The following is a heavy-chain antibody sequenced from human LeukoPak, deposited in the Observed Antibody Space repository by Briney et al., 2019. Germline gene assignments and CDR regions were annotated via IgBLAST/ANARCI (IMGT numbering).Heavy chain of an antibody. V-gene: IGHV3-21*01. J-gene: IGHJ4*02. Sequence: GGSLRLSCAASGFTFSSYSMNWVRQAPGERLEWVSSISSSSSYIYYADSVKGRFTISRDDAKNSLFLQMNSLRAEDTAVYYCAKGSYYDSSGSFYFDYWGQGTLVTVSS. CDR1: GFTFSSYS. CDR2: ISSSSSYI. D-gene: IGHD3-22*01. CDR3: AKGSYYDSSGSFYFDY.